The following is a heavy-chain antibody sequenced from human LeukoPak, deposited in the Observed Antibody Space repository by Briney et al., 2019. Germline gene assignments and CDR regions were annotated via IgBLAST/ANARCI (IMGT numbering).Heavy chain of an antibody. CDR2: VKGDGRTT. J-gene: IGHJ4*02. CDR1: GLTFSDFW. V-gene: IGHV3-74*01. Sequence: LGGPLRLSCAASGLTFSDFWMHWVRQPPGKGLVWVALVKGDGRTTIYADSVKGRFTISRDNAKNTLYLQMNSLRADDSGVYYCATGHSYGYDYWGQGVLVTVSS. D-gene: IGHD5-18*01. CDR3: ATGHSYGYDY.